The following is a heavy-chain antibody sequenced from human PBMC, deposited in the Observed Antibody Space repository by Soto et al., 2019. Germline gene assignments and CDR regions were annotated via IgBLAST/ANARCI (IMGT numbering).Heavy chain of an antibody. D-gene: IGHD6-19*01. CDR3: TTALGYSSGWYDWYFDL. J-gene: IGHJ2*01. CDR2: IKSKTDGGTT. V-gene: IGHV3-15*07. Sequence: GGSLRLSCAASGFTFSNAWMNWVRQAPGKGLEWVGRIKSKTDGGTTDYAAPVKGRFTISRDDSKNTLYLQMNSLKTEDTAVYYCTTALGYSSGWYDWYFDLWGCGTLVTVSS. CDR1: GFTFSNAW.